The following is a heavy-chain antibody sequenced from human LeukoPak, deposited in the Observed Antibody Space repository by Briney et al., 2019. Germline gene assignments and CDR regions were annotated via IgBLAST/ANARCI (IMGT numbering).Heavy chain of an antibody. Sequence: PSETLSLTCNVSGGSIGSSGVYWSWIRQPPGKGLEWIGYIYYSGSTNYNPSLKSRVTISVDTSKNQFSLKLSSVTAADTAVYYCARRMGLGYSYGYPYFDYWGQGTLVTVSS. CDR3: ARRMGLGYSYGYPYFDY. J-gene: IGHJ4*02. CDR2: IYYSGST. CDR1: GGSIGSSGVY. V-gene: IGHV4-61*05. D-gene: IGHD5-18*01.